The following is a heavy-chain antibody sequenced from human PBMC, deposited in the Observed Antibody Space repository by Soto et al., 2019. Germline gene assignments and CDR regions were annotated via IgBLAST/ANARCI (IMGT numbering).Heavy chain of an antibody. CDR2: MHYTGFS. V-gene: IGHV4-59*08. CDR3: ARSYRGCSGGSCYYYYYMDV. J-gene: IGHJ6*03. CDR1: GDSVTGHY. Sequence: SETLSLTCSFSGDSVTGHYLTWIRQSPEKGLEWIGYMHYTGFSHYNPSLKSRVTISVDTSKNQFSLKLSSVTAADTAVYYCARSYRGCSGGSCYYYYYMDVWGKGTTVTVSS. D-gene: IGHD2-15*01.